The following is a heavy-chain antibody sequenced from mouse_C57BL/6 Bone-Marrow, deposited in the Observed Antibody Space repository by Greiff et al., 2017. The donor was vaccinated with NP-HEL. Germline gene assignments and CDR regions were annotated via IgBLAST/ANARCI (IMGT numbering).Heavy chain of an antibody. J-gene: IGHJ2*01. CDR2: IYPGNRDT. CDR3: TKDGYDWGYYFDY. V-gene: IGHV1-5*01. CDR1: GYTFTSYW. D-gene: IGHD2-2*01. Sequence: VQLQQSGTVLARPGASVKMFCKTSGYTFTSYWMHWVKQRPGQGPEWIGAIYPGNRDTSYNQKFKGKAKLTAVTSASTAYMELSSLTNEDSAVYYCTKDGYDWGYYFDYWGQGTTLTVSS.